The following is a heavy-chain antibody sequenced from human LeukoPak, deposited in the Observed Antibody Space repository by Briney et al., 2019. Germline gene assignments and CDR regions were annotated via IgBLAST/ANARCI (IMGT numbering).Heavy chain of an antibody. D-gene: IGHD2-2*01. Sequence: PGESLKISCKGSGYIVTSYWIGWVRQMPGKGLEWMGIIYPGDSDTRYSPSFQGQVTISADKSISTAYLQWSSLKASDTAMYYCARHSHYCSSTSCYEPLDYWGQGTLVTVSS. CDR3: ARHSHYCSSTSCYEPLDY. CDR2: IYPGDSDT. V-gene: IGHV5-51*01. J-gene: IGHJ4*02. CDR1: GYIVTSYW.